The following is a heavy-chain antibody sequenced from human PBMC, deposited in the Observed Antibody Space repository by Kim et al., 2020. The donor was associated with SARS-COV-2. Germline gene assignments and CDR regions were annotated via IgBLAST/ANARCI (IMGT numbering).Heavy chain of an antibody. CDR1: GGSIRSSTHY. CDR2: IFHSGSG. CDR3: ARQTWFWYFDL. J-gene: IGHJ2*01. V-gene: IGHV4-39*01. Sequence: SETLSLTCTVSGGSIRSSTHYWGWIRQPPGKGLEWIGNIFHSGSGYDNPSLKSRVAISVDTSKNQLSLTLTSVTAADTAVYYCARQTWFWYFDLWGRASL. D-gene: IGHD3-10*01.